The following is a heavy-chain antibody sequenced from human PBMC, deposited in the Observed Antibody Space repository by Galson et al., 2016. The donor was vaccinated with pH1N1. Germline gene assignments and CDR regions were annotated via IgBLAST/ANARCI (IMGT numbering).Heavy chain of an antibody. Sequence: SVKVSCKASGVTFNSNAFTWVRQAPGQGPEWMGGIIPMFGITNYAQKFQGRATISTDELKSTAFMELSSLTSDDTAVYYCARGQGYHLQRGWFDPWGQGTLVSVSS. D-gene: IGHD2-15*01. CDR2: IIPMFGIT. V-gene: IGHV1-69*05. J-gene: IGHJ5*02. CDR3: ARGQGYHLQRGWFDP. CDR1: GVTFNSNA.